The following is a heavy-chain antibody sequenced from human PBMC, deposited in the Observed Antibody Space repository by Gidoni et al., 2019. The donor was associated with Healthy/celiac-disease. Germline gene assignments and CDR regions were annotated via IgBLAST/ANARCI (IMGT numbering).Heavy chain of an antibody. Sequence: QVQLQQSGPGLVKPSQTLSLTCAISGDSVSSNSAAWNWIRQSPASGLEWLGRAYYRSKWYNDYAVSVKSRITLNPDTSKNQFSLQLNSVTPEDTAVYYCAREVSFPNYYDSSGYSRFDYWGQGTLVTVSS. D-gene: IGHD3-22*01. CDR1: GDSVSSNSAA. J-gene: IGHJ4*02. CDR2: AYYRSKWYN. V-gene: IGHV6-1*01. CDR3: AREVSFPNYYDSSGYSRFDY.